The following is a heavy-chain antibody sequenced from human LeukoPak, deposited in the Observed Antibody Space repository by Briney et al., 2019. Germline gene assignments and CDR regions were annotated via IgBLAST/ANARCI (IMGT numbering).Heavy chain of an antibody. CDR1: GYTFTGYY. V-gene: IGHV1-2*02. J-gene: IGHJ4*02. CDR2: INPNSGGT. Sequence: ASVKVSCKASGYTFTGYYMHWVRQAPGQGLERMGWINPNSGGTNYAQKFQGRVTMTRDTSISTAYMELSRLRSDHTAVYYCARGRSQYDFWSGYSNWDYWGQGTLVTVSS. D-gene: IGHD3-3*01. CDR3: ARGRSQYDFWSGYSNWDY.